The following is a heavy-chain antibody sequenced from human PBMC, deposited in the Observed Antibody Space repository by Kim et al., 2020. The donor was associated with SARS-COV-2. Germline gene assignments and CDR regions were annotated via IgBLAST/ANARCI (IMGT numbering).Heavy chain of an antibody. Sequence: SVTVSCKASGGTFSSYAISWVRQAPGQGLEWMGRIIPILGIANYAQKFQGRVTVTADKSTSTAYMELSSLRSEDTAVYYCARAYASGSHYYYYGMDVWG. V-gene: IGHV1-69*04. CDR1: GGTFSSYA. CDR2: IIPILGIA. J-gene: IGHJ6*02. CDR3: ARAYASGSHYYYYGMDV. D-gene: IGHD3-10*01.